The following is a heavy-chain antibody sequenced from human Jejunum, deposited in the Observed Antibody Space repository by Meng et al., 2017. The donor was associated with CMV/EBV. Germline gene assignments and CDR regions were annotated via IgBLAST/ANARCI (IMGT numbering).Heavy chain of an antibody. Sequence: CPASGFTFSSYSVNWVRQAPGKGLEWVSSISSSSSYIYYADSVKGRFTISRDNAKNSLYLQMNSLRAEDTAVYYCARGGYSGNFDYWGQGTLVTVSS. D-gene: IGHD1-26*01. CDR2: ISSSSSYI. CDR1: GFTFSSYS. J-gene: IGHJ4*02. V-gene: IGHV3-21*01. CDR3: ARGGYSGNFDY.